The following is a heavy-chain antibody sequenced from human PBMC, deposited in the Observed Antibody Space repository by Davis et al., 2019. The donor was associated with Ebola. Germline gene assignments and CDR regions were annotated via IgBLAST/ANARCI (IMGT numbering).Heavy chain of an antibody. J-gene: IGHJ3*02. CDR3: ARFRTYYYVTREGAFDI. V-gene: IGHV1-46*01. CDR1: GYTFTDYY. D-gene: IGHD3-10*02. CDR2: INPSGGST. Sequence: ASVKVSCKASGYTFTDYYMHWVRQAPGQGLEWMGIINPSGGSTSYAQKFQGRVTMTRDTSTSTVYMELSSLRSEDTAVYYCARFRTYYYVTREGAFDIWGQGTMVTVSS.